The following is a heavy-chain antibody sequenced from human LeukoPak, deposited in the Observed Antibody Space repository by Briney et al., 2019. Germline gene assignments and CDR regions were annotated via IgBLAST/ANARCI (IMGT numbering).Heavy chain of an antibody. CDR3: ASRTYRV. J-gene: IGHJ4*02. D-gene: IGHD1-26*01. CDR1: GGSISGSTYY. V-gene: IGHV4-39*01. Sequence: PSETLSLTCTGSGGSISGSTYYWGWIRQPPGKGLAWIGRIYYSGATYYNPSLKSRVTVSVDTSKHQFSLKLRSVTATDTAVYYCASRTYRVWGQGTLVTVSS. CDR2: IYYSGAT.